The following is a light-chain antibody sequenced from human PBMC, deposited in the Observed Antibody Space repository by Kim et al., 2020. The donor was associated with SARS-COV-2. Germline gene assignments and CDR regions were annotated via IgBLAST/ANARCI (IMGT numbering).Light chain of an antibody. Sequence: DIQMTQSPSFLSASVGDRVTITCQASLDISNNLNWYQQRPGKATKLLIFDASLLETGAPSRLSGSRSGTEFTLTISNLQPEDVATYYCQQYDNVRLTFGGGTKLEIK. J-gene: IGKJ4*01. CDR1: LDISNN. V-gene: IGKV1-33*01. CDR2: DAS. CDR3: QQYDNVRLT.